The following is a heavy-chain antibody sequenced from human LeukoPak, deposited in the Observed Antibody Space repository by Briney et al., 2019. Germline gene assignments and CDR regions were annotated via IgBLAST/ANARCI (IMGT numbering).Heavy chain of an antibody. CDR2: IYTSGST. CDR3: ARGYYGGNVHYFDY. Sequence: SETLSLTCTVSGGSISSYYWSWIRQPAGKGLEWIGRIYTSGSTNYNPSLKSRVTMSVDTSKNQFSLKLSSVTAADTAVYYCARGYYGGNVHYFDYWGQGTLVTVSS. D-gene: IGHD4-23*01. J-gene: IGHJ4*02. V-gene: IGHV4-4*07. CDR1: GGSISSYY.